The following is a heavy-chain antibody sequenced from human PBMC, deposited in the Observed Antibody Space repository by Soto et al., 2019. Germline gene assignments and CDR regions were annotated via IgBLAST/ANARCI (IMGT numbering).Heavy chain of an antibody. Sequence: QVQLVQSGAEVKKPGSSVKVSCKASGGTFSSYTISWVRQAPGQGLEWMGRIIPILGIANYAQKFQGRVTITADESTSTAYMELSSLRSEDTAVYYCAIPRTRVRAFDIWGQGTMVTVSS. V-gene: IGHV1-69*02. CDR1: GGTFSSYT. D-gene: IGHD3-10*01. J-gene: IGHJ3*02. CDR2: IIPILGIA. CDR3: AIPRTRVRAFDI.